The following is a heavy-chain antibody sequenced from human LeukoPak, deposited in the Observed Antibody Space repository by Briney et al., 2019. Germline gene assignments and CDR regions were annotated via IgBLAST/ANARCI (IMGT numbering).Heavy chain of an antibody. CDR3: ARVLTPRFFDY. Sequence: SETLSLTCAVYGGSFSGYYWSWIRQPPGKGLEWIGEIDYSGSTNYNPSLKSRVTISVDTSKNQFSLKLSSVTAADTAVYYCARVLTPRFFDYWGQGTLVTVSS. CDR2: IDYSGST. CDR1: GGSFSGYY. D-gene: IGHD2-15*01. V-gene: IGHV4-34*01. J-gene: IGHJ4*02.